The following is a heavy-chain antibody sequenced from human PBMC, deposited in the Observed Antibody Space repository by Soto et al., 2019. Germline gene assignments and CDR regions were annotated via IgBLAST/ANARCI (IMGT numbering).Heavy chain of an antibody. J-gene: IGHJ4*02. V-gene: IGHV3-23*01. CDR3: ARAVDYGGNSGWSY. CDR1: EFTFSNYA. D-gene: IGHD4-17*01. CDR2: ISYGGGTT. Sequence: GGSLRLSCAASEFTFSNYAMSWVRQAPGKGLEWVSAISYGGGTTYYADSVKGQVTVSADKSISTAYLQWSSLKASDTAMYYCARAVDYGGNSGWSYWGQGTLVTVSS.